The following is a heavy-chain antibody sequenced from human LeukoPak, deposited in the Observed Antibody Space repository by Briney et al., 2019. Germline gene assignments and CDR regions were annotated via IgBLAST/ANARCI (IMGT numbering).Heavy chain of an antibody. D-gene: IGHD6-19*01. CDR1: GGSISSYY. CDR3: ARHLPRMAVAGTLSLFDY. J-gene: IGHJ4*02. Sequence: SETLSLTCTVSGGSISSYYWSWIRQPPGKGLEWIGYIYYSGSTNYNPSLKSRVTISVDTSKNQFSLKLSSVTAADTAVYYCARHLPRMAVAGTLSLFDYWGQGTLVTVSS. CDR2: IYYSGST. V-gene: IGHV4-59*08.